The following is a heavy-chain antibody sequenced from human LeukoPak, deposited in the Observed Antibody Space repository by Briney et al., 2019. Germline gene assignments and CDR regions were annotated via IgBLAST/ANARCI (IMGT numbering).Heavy chain of an antibody. J-gene: IGHJ4*02. CDR2: INQDGSAK. CDR1: GFTLSSHW. Sequence: PGGSLRLSCVASGFTLSSHWMSWVRQAPGGGLEWVANINQDGSAKYFVDSVKGRFTISRDNAKNSMYLQMNSLRAEDTAVYYCARWEIRATAHKLDYWGQGTLVTVSS. V-gene: IGHV3-7*01. D-gene: IGHD1-1*01. CDR3: ARWEIRATAHKLDY.